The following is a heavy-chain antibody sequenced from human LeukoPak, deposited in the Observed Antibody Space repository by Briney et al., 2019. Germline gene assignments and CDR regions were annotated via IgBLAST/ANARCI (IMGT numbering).Heavy chain of an antibody. Sequence: PGGSLRLSCAASGFTFSSYAMSWVRQAPGRGLEWVSAISGSGGSTYYADSVKGRFTISRDNSKNTLHLQMNSLRADDTAVYYCAKRGIAAAASFDYWGQGTLVSVSS. CDR1: GFTFSSYA. J-gene: IGHJ4*02. D-gene: IGHD6-13*01. V-gene: IGHV3-23*01. CDR2: ISGSGGST. CDR3: AKRGIAAAASFDY.